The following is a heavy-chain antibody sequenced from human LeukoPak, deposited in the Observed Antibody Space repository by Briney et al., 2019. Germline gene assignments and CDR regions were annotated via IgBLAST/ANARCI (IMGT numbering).Heavy chain of an antibody. CDR2: IYYSGRI. J-gene: IGHJ3*02. D-gene: IGHD1-26*01. CDR1: GDSISRSDW. CDR3: AKTRGGTYYGDSFDI. V-gene: IGHV4-28*05. Sequence: SETLSLTCAVSGDSISRSDWWAWIRQPPGKGLEWLGNIYYSGRIYHNPSLQTRVIMSVESSKTQFSLRLGSVTPGAPPLYYCAKTRGGTYYGDSFDIWGQGILVTVSS.